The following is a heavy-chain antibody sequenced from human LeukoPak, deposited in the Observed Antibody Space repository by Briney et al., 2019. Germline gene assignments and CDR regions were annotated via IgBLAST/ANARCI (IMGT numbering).Heavy chain of an antibody. CDR3: VKGSSSSRPYYFDY. J-gene: IGHJ4*02. D-gene: IGHD3-3*01. CDR2: ITDSGGDT. Sequence: PGGSLRLSCAASGFTFSGYAMSWARQAPGKGLEWFSAITDSGGDTYHADSVKGRFTISRENSKNTLSLQMNSLRVEDTAVYYCVKGSSSSRPYYFDYWGQGTLVTVSS. CDR1: GFTFSGYA. V-gene: IGHV3-23*01.